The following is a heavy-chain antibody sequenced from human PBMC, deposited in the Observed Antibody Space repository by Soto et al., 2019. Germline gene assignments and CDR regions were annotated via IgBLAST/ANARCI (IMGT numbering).Heavy chain of an antibody. Sequence: ASVKVSCKASGYTFTSYGISWVRQAPGQGLEWMGWISAYNGKTNYAQKLQGRVTMTTDTSTSTAYMELRSLRSDDTAVYYCARGLWFGELFPHPYYYYYMDVWGKGTTVTVSS. V-gene: IGHV1-18*01. D-gene: IGHD3-10*01. CDR3: ARGLWFGELFPHPYYYYYMDV. CDR2: ISAYNGKT. J-gene: IGHJ6*03. CDR1: GYTFTSYG.